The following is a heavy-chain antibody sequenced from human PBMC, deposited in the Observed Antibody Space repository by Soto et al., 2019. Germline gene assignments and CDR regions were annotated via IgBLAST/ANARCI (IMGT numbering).Heavy chain of an antibody. CDR2: IDVGNGNT. CDR3: ARCIQGDYYYGMDV. CDR1: GYTFTNYA. D-gene: IGHD5-18*01. Sequence: GASVKVSCKASGYTFTNYATHWVRQAPGQRLEWMGWIDVGNGNTKYSQRFQGGVAFTRDTSATTAYMELSSLRSEDTAVYYCARCIQGDYYYGMDVWGQGTTVTVSS. J-gene: IGHJ6*02. V-gene: IGHV1-3*01.